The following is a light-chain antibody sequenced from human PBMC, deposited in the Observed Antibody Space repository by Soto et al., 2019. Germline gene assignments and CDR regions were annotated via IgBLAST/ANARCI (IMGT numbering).Light chain of an antibody. Sequence: QSVLTQPPSASGTPGQRVTISCSGSSSNIGSNAVNWDQQLPGTAPKLLIYSNNQRPSGVPDRFSDSKSGTSASLAISGLQSEDEADYYCAAWDDSLNGWVFGGGTKLTVL. CDR3: AAWDDSLNGWV. J-gene: IGLJ3*02. CDR1: SSNIGSNA. V-gene: IGLV1-44*01. CDR2: SNN.